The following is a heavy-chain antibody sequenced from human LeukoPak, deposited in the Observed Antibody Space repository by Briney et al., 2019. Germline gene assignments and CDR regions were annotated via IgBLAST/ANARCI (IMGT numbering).Heavy chain of an antibody. CDR3: ARDPAYGSGSYSN. Sequence: GGSLRLSCAASGFTVSSNYMSWVRQAPGKGLEWVSVIYSGGSTYYADSVKGRFTISRDNSKNTLYLQMNSLRAEDTAVYYCARDPAYGSGSYSNWGQGTLVTVSS. V-gene: IGHV3-53*01. D-gene: IGHD3-10*01. CDR1: GFTVSSNY. J-gene: IGHJ4*02. CDR2: IYSGGST.